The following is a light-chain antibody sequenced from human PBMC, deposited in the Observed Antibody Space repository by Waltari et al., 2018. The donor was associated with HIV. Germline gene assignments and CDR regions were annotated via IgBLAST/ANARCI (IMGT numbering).Light chain of an antibody. V-gene: IGLV3-25*03. CDR3: QSADSSYTYPGVV. CDR2: KDS. CDR1: ALPKQY. J-gene: IGLJ2*01. Sequence: SYELTQPPSVSVSPGQTARNTCSGDALPKQYAYWYQQKPGQAPVLVIYKDSERPSGIPERFSGSSSGTTVTLTISGVQAEDEADYYCQSADSSYTYPGVVFGGGTKLTVL.